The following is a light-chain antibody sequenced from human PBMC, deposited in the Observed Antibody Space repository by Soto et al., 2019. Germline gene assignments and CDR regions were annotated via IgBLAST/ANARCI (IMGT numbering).Light chain of an antibody. V-gene: IGLV2-14*01. J-gene: IGLJ1*01. CDR1: SSDVGGYNY. Sequence: QSALTQPASVSGSPGQSITISCTGTSSDVGGYNYVSWYQHHPGTAPKLMIYEVIHRPSGVSNRFSGSKSGNTASLTISGLQSADEADYFCISYTTSSTLVVFGTGTKV. CDR2: EVI. CDR3: ISYTTSSTLVV.